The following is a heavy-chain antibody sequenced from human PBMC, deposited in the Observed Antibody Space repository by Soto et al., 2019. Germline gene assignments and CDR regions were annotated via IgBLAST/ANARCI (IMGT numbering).Heavy chain of an antibody. CDR2: ISGSGDST. CDR1: GFTFSRYA. Sequence: EVQLLESGGGLVQPGGSLRLSCEASGFTFSRYAMIWVGQAPGKGLEGVSGISGSGDSTYYADSVKGRFTISRDNSKNTLYVQMNSLRAEDTAVYYCAKGSGSYPDYSYYHAMDVWGQGTAVTVSS. J-gene: IGHJ6*02. CDR3: AKGSGSYPDYSYYHAMDV. D-gene: IGHD3-10*01. V-gene: IGHV3-23*01.